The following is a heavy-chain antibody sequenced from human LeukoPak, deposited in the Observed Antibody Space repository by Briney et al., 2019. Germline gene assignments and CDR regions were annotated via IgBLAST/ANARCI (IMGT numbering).Heavy chain of an antibody. CDR3: ARGNYRVGHQLLLFDY. J-gene: IGHJ4*02. CDR2: INHSGST. Sequence: SETLSLTCTVSGGSISSGGYYWRWIRQPPGKGLEWIGEINHSGSTNYNPSLKSRVTISVDTSKNQFSLKLSSVTAADTAVYYCARGNYRVGHQLLLFDYWGQGTLVTVSS. CDR1: GGSISSGGYY. D-gene: IGHD2-2*01. V-gene: IGHV4-39*07.